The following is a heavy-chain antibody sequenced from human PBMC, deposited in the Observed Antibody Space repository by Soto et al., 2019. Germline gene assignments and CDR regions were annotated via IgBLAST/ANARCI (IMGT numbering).Heavy chain of an antibody. CDR1: GFTFSGSA. Sequence: EVQLVESGGGLVQPGGSLKLSCAASGFTFSGSAMHWVRQASGKGLEWVGHISSKTNSYATAFAASVKGRFTIYSDDSKNTAYLKMNGLKTEYMAVYYCSTGEYSSSSEWGYWGQGTLVTVSS. CDR2: ISSKTNSYAT. D-gene: IGHD6-6*01. V-gene: IGHV3-73*02. J-gene: IGHJ4*02. CDR3: STGEYSSSSEWGY.